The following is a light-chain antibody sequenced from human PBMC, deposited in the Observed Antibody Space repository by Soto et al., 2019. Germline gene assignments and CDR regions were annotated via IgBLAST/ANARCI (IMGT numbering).Light chain of an antibody. CDR2: DSS. J-gene: IGKJ5*01. Sequence: MTQSPSSGSASVGERVTITCRASQGISSWLAWYQQKPGQAPRLLIHDSSDRATGIPARFSGSGSGTEFTLTISSLQSEDFAVYYCQQYNNWRETFGQGTRLEIK. V-gene: IGKV3D-15*01. CDR3: QQYNNWRET. CDR1: QGISSW.